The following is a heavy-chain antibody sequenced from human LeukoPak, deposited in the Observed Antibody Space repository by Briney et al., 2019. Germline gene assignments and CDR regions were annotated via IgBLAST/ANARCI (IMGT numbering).Heavy chain of an antibody. CDR2: IYSSGST. J-gene: IGHJ4*02. Sequence: SETLSLTCTVSGGSISSYYWSWIRQPPGEGLEWIGYIYSSGSTNYNPSLKSRVTISIDTSKNQFSLKLSSVTAADTAVYYCARHLTGSSVCIEYWGQGTLVTVSS. CDR3: ARHLTGSSVCIEY. V-gene: IGHV4-4*09. D-gene: IGHD2-8*02. CDR1: GGSISSYY.